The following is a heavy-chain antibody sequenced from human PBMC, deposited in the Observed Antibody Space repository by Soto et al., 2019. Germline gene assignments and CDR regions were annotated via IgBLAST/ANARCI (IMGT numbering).Heavy chain of an antibody. CDR1: GYSFTSYW. V-gene: IGHV5-51*01. D-gene: IGHD3-22*01. Sequence: LGESLKISCKGSGYSFTSYWIGWVRQMPGKGLEWMGIIYPGDSDTRYSPSFQGQVTISADKSISTAYLQWSSLKASDTAMYYCARGYYYDSSGYPAPDLAGFDYWGQGTLVTVSS. CDR2: IYPGDSDT. CDR3: ARGYYYDSSGYPAPDLAGFDY. J-gene: IGHJ4*02.